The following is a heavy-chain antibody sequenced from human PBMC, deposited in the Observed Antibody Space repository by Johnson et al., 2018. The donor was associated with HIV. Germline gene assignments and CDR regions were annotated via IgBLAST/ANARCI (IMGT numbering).Heavy chain of an antibody. V-gene: IGHV3-33*01. CDR3: ARVYYYDNKDCFDS. CDR1: GFTFSSYG. CDR2: IWYDGSNK. Sequence: QMLLVESGGGVVQPGRSLRLSCAASGFTFSSYGMHWVRQAPGKWLEWVAVIWYDGSNKYYADSVKGRFTISRDISKNLLYLQMNSLRTEDTAVYYCARVYYYDNKDCFDSWGQGTTVTVSS. D-gene: IGHD3-22*01. J-gene: IGHJ3*02.